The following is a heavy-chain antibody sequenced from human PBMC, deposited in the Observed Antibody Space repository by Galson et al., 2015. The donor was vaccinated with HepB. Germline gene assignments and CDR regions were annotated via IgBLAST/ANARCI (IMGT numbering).Heavy chain of an antibody. CDR3: ARRNYDSSGYYPGGEN. V-gene: IGHV1-69*02. CDR1: GGTFSSYT. Sequence: SVKVSCKASGGTFSSYTISWVRQAPGQGLEWMRRIIPILGIANYAQKFQGRVTITADKSTSTAYMELSSLRSEDTAVYYCARRNYDSSGYYPGGENWGQGTLVTVSS. CDR2: IIPILGIA. D-gene: IGHD3-22*01. J-gene: IGHJ4*02.